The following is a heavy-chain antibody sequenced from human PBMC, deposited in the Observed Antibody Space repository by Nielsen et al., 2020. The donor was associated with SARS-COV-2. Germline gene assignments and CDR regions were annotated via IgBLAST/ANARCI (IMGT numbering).Heavy chain of an antibody. CDR3: ARDRLQSPYYYYGMDV. V-gene: IGHV1-69*13. J-gene: IGHJ6*02. Sequence: SVKVSCKASGGTFSSYAISWVRQAPGQGLEWMGGIIPIFGTANYAQKFQDRVTITADESTSTAYMELSSLRSEDTAVYYCARDRLQSPYYYYGMDVWGQGTTVTVSS. CDR2: IIPIFGTA. D-gene: IGHD4-11*01. CDR1: GGTFSSYA.